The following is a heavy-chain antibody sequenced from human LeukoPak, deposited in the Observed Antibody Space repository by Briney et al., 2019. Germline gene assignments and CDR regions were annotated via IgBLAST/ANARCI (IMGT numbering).Heavy chain of an antibody. Sequence: GGSLRLSCAASGFTFSSYEMNWVHQAPGKGLEWVSYISSSGSTIYYADSVKGRFTISRDNAKNSLYLQMNSLRAEDTAVYYCAREGGSGWSDYWGQGTLVTVSS. CDR3: AREGGSGWSDY. CDR2: ISSSGSTI. J-gene: IGHJ4*02. CDR1: GFTFSSYE. D-gene: IGHD6-19*01. V-gene: IGHV3-48*03.